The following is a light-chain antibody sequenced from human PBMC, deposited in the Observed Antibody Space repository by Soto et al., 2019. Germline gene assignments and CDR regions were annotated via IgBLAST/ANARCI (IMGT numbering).Light chain of an antibody. CDR1: SSDVGAYNY. CDR3: SSYTRSSTLV. V-gene: IGLV2-14*01. J-gene: IGLJ3*02. Sequence: QSALTQPASVSGSPGQSITISCTGTSSDVGAYNYVSWYQQHPGKAPKLTIYEVSNRPSGASNRFSGSRSGNTASLTISGLQAEDEAEYYCSSYTRSSTLVFGGGTKLTVL. CDR2: EVS.